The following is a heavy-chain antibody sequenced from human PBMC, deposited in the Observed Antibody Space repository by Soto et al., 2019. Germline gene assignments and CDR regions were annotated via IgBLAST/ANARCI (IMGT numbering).Heavy chain of an antibody. CDR2: IFSNDEK. CDR1: GFSLSNARMG. CDR3: ARIIVVVPAAIRWFDH. D-gene: IGHD2-2*01. V-gene: IGHV2-26*01. J-gene: IGHJ5*02. Sequence: QVTLKESGPVLVKPTETLTLTCTVSGFSLSNARMGVSWIRQPPGKALEWLAHIFSNDEKSYSTSLKSRLTISNDTSHSQVVHTMTNMDPVDTATYYCARIIVVVPAAIRWFDHWGQGTLVTVSS.